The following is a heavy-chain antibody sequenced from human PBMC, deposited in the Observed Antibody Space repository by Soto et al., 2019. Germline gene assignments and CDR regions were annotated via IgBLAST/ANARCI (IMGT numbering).Heavy chain of an antibody. CDR2: ITWNSGTI. CDR3: AKDLGTSSFRLGMDV. V-gene: IGHV3-9*01. Sequence: GGSLRLSCAASGFTFDDYAMHWVRQAPGKGLEWVSGITWNSGTIAYADSVKGRFTISRDNAKSSLYLQMNSLRAEDTALYYCAKDLGTSSFRLGMDVWGQGTLVTVSS. D-gene: IGHD6-6*01. J-gene: IGHJ6*02. CDR1: GFTFDDYA.